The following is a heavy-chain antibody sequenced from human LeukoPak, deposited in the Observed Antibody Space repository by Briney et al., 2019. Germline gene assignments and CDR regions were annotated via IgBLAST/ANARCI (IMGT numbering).Heavy chain of an antibody. D-gene: IGHD3-10*01. CDR3: AGWFGELSSLFAY. CDR2: IYDSGST. Sequence: SETLSLTCAVSGYSISRGYYWGWIRQPPGKGLERIGSIYDSGSTYYSPSLKSRVSISVDTSKNQFSLKVRSVTAADTAVYYCAGWFGELSSLFAYWGQGILVTVSS. V-gene: IGHV4-38-2*01. J-gene: IGHJ4*02. CDR1: GYSISRGYY.